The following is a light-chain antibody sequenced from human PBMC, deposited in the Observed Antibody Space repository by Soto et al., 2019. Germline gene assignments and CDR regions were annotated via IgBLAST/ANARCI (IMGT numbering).Light chain of an antibody. J-gene: IGLJ2*01. CDR3: SSFTTSSTLVV. V-gene: IGLV2-14*01. Sequence: QSALTQPASVSGSPGQSITISCTGTSSDIGGYNFVSWYQHHPGKAPKLMIYEVINRPSGVSSRFSGSKSGNTASLTISGLQTEDEADYYCSSFTTSSTLVVFGGGTKLTVL. CDR1: SSDIGGYNF. CDR2: EVI.